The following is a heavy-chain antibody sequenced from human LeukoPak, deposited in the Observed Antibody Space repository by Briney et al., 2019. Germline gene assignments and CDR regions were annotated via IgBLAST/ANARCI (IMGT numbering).Heavy chain of an antibody. V-gene: IGHV1-69*10. D-gene: IGHD2-21*01. CDR3: AMLGVIPD. CDR2: FITVHDTP. J-gene: IGHJ1*01. CDR1: GGTFTKYV. Sequence: AVTVSCKASGGTFTKYVINSVREAPGQGLEWMGRFITVHDTPNNAHKFQGRVILTAAKSTSTAYMELTSLRSGDTAVYYCAMLGVIPDWGQGTLITVSS.